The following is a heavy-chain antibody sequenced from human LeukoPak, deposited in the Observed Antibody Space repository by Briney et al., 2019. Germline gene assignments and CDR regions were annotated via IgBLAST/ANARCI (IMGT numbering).Heavy chain of an antibody. D-gene: IGHD2-2*01. V-gene: IGHV5-51*01. CDR2: IHPDNSDI. Sequence: KPGESLKISCKGSGDSFTSKWIGWVRQMPGKGLEWMGMIHPDNSDIRYSPSFQGQVTISVDKSISTAYLQWSSLKASDTAMYYCARHRGTSFRGYYYYYIDVWGKGTTVTVSS. J-gene: IGHJ6*03. CDR1: GDSFTSKW. CDR3: ARHRGTSFRGYYYYYIDV.